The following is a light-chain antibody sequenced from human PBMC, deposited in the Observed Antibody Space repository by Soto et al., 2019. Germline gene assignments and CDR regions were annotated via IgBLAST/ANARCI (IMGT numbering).Light chain of an antibody. CDR3: QQYGSSPRT. Sequence: ELVLTQSPGTLSLSPGARATLSCRASQSVSSSYLAWYQQKPGQAPRLLIYGASNRATGIPDRFSGSGSGTDLTITITRLEPEDFEVYFGQQYGSSPRTFGQGTRLEIK. J-gene: IGKJ5*01. CDR1: QSVSSSY. V-gene: IGKV3-20*01. CDR2: GAS.